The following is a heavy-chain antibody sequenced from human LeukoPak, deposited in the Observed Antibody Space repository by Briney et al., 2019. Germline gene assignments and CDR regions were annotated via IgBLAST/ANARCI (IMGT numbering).Heavy chain of an antibody. CDR3: ASYYYGSGSYYPFDY. Sequence: ASVKVSCKASGYTFTGYYMHWVRQAPGQGLGWMGWINPNSGGTNYAQKFQGRVTMTRDTSISTAYMELSRLRSDDTAVYYCASYYYGSGSYYPFDYWGQGTLVTVSS. CDR2: INPNSGGT. V-gene: IGHV1-2*02. CDR1: GYTFTGYY. J-gene: IGHJ4*02. D-gene: IGHD3-10*01.